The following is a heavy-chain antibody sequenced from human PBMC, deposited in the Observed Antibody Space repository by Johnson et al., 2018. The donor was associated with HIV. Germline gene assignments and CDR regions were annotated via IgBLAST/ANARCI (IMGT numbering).Heavy chain of an antibody. D-gene: IGHD2-15*01. V-gene: IGHV3-7*01. CDR1: GITVGTNY. CDR2: IKQDGSEK. Sequence: EQLVVSGGGLVQPGGSLRLSCAASGITVGTNYMTWVRQAPGKGLEWVTNIKQDGSEKYYVDSVKGRFTISRDNAKNSLYLQMNSLRAEDTAVYYCARKVVVVAAAAGDAFDIWGQGTMVTVSS. J-gene: IGHJ3*02. CDR3: ARKVVVVAAAAGDAFDI.